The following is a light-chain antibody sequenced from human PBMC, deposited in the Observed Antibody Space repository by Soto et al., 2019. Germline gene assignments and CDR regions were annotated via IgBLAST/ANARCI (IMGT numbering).Light chain of an antibody. CDR2: GAS. Sequence: EMVMTQSPATLSVSLGERATLSCRASQSVSTKLVWYQQKPGQAPRLLIYGASTRATGIPARFSGSGSGTEFTITISSLQSEDFAVYYCQQHDQGWTFGQGTNVEIK. CDR1: QSVSTK. V-gene: IGKV3-15*01. CDR3: QQHDQGWT. J-gene: IGKJ1*01.